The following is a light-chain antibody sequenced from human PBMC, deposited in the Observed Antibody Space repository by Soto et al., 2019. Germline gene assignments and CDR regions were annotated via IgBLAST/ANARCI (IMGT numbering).Light chain of an antibody. Sequence: EIVLTQSPATLSLSPGERATLSCRASQSVNNNFAWYQQKPGQAPRLLIYDISIRVTGIPARFSGSGSGTDFTLTISSLEPEDFAVSYCQQRSDWPRLTFGGGTKVEI. CDR1: QSVNNN. J-gene: IGKJ4*01. CDR3: QQRSDWPRLT. CDR2: DIS. V-gene: IGKV3-11*01.